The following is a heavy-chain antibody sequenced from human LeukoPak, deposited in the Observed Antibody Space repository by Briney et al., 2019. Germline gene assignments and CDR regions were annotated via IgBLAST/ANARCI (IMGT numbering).Heavy chain of an antibody. CDR3: RVDTPFFDY. J-gene: IGHJ4*02. V-gene: IGHV4-59*01. Sequence: SETLSLTCAVSGGSISSYYWSWIRQPPGKGLEWIGYIYYSGNTNYNPSLKSRVTISVDTSKNQFSLKLSSVTAADTAVYYCRVDTPFFDYWGQGTLVTVSS. CDR1: GGSISSYY. CDR2: IYYSGNT. D-gene: IGHD5-18*01.